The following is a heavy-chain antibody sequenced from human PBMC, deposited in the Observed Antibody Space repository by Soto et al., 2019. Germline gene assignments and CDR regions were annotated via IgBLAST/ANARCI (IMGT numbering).Heavy chain of an antibody. V-gene: IGHV1-18*01. CDR2: ISAYNGNT. Sequence: QVQLVQSGAEVKKPGASVKVSCKASGYTFTSYGISWVRQAPGQGLEWMGWISAYNGNTNYAQKLQGRVTMTTDTSPRTAYRELRSLRSDATAVDYCARETGGGDNWSDPWGQGTLVTVSS. J-gene: IGHJ5*02. CDR1: GYTFTSYG. CDR3: ARETGGGDNWSDP.